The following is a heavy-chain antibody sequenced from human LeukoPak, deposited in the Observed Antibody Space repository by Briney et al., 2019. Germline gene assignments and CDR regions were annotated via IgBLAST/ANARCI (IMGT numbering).Heavy chain of an antibody. CDR3: AKDKGIAVAGSPSYYYYGMDV. D-gene: IGHD6-19*01. CDR2: ISWNSGSI. Sequence: GGSLRLSCAASGFTFDDYAMHWVRQAPGKGLEWVSGISWNSGSIGYADSVKDRFTISRDNAKNSLYLQMNSLRAEDTALYYCAKDKGIAVAGSPSYYYYGMDVWGQGTTVTVSS. CDR1: GFTFDDYA. V-gene: IGHV3-9*01. J-gene: IGHJ6*02.